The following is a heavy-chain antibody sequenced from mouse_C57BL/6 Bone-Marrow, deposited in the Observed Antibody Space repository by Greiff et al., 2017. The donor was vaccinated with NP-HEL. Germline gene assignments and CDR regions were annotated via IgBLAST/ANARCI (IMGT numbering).Heavy chain of an antibody. Sequence: EVQLVASGAELARPGASVKLSCTASGFNIKDDYMHWVKQRPEQGLEWIGWIDPGNGYTKYAPTFQGQATITADTSSNTAYLQITGLASEDTAVYYCTTEYLGYWGRGTLITVSA. D-gene: IGHD2-10*02. V-gene: IGHV14-4*01. J-gene: IGHJ3*01. CDR2: IDPGNGYT. CDR3: TTEYLGY. CDR1: GFNIKDDY.